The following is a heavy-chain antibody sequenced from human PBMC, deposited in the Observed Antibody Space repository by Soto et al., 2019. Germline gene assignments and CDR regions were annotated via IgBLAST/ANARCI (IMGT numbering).Heavy chain of an antibody. J-gene: IGHJ4*02. V-gene: IGHV4-31*03. Sequence: PSETLSLTCTVSGGSISSGGYYWSWIGHHPGKGLEWIGYIYYSGSTYYNPSLKSRVTISVDTSKNQFSLKLSSVTAADTAVYYCASGVLIDGYSPVYWGQGTLVTVSS. CDR2: IYYSGST. CDR1: GGSISSGGYY. CDR3: ASGVLIDGYSPVY. D-gene: IGHD5-18*01.